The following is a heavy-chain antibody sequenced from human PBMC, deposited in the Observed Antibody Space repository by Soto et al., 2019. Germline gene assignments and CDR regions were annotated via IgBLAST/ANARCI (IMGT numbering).Heavy chain of an antibody. D-gene: IGHD1-26*01. CDR1: GFTFSSYA. CDR3: AKGSGLGATKWAPYYYYGMDV. V-gene: IGHV3-23*01. CDR2: ISGSGGST. Sequence: GGSLRLSCAASGFTFSSYAMSWVRQAPGKGLEWVSAISGSGGSTYYADSVKGRFTISRDNSKNTLYLQMNSLRAEDTAVYYCAKGSGLGATKWAPYYYYGMDVWGQGTTVTVSS. J-gene: IGHJ6*02.